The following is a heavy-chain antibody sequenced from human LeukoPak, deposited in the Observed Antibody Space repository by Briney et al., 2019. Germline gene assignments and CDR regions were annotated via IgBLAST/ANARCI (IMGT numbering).Heavy chain of an antibody. CDR3: AREDPITTGLDP. CDR2: ISAYNGNT. J-gene: IGHJ5*02. V-gene: IGHV1-18*01. D-gene: IGHD3-22*01. Sequence: GASVKVSCKTSGYTFANYGISWVRQAPGQGLEWMGWISAYNGNTNYAQNLQGRVTMTTDTSTSTAYMELRSLRSDDTAVYYCAREDPITTGLDPWGQGTLVTVSS. CDR1: GYTFANYG.